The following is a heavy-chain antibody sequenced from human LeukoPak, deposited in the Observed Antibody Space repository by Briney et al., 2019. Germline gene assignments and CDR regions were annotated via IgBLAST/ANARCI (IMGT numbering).Heavy chain of an antibody. CDR1: GGSFSGYY. CDR3: ARKRGTFDF. Sequence: SETLTLTCAVYGGSFSGYYWSWIRQPPGKGLEWIGEINHSGSTNYNPSFQGQVTISADKSISTAYLQWSSLKASDTAMYYCARKRGTFDFWGQGTLVTVSS. CDR2: INHSGST. V-gene: IGHV4-34*01. J-gene: IGHJ4*02.